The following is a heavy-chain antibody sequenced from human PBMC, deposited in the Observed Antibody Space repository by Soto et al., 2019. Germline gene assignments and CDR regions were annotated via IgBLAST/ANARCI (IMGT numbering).Heavy chain of an antibody. CDR3: ARGYCSGGSCYAVFWFDP. J-gene: IGHJ5*02. CDR1: GGSISSGGYS. D-gene: IGHD2-15*01. CDR2: IYHSGST. Sequence: SETLSLTCAVSGGSISSGGYSWSWIRQPPGKGLKWIGYIYHSGSTYYNPSLKSRVTISVDRSKNQFSLKLSSVTAADTAVYYCARGYCSGGSCYAVFWFDPWGQGTLVTVSS. V-gene: IGHV4-30-2*01.